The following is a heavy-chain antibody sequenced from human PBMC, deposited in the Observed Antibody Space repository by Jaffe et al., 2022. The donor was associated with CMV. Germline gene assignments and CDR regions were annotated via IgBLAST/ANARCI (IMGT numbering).Heavy chain of an antibody. J-gene: IGHJ4*02. CDR1: GFTFSSYA. V-gene: IGHV3-23*01. Sequence: EVQLLESGGGLVQPGGSLRLSCAASGFTFSSYAMSWVRQAPGKGLEWVSAISGSGGSTYYADSVKGRFTISRDNSKNTLYLQMNSLRAEDTAVYYCAKDGLPSGYSSSWYDDYWGQGTLVTVSS. CDR2: ISGSGGST. CDR3: AKDGLPSGYSSSWYDDY. D-gene: IGHD6-13*01.